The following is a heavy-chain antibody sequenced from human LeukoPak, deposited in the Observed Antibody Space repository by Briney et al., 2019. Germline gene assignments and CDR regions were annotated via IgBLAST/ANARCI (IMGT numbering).Heavy chain of an antibody. V-gene: IGHV1-46*03. CDR1: GYTFTSYY. J-gene: IGHJ4*02. CDR3: ATGRGSYYED. Sequence: ASVKVSCKASGYTFTSYYMHWVRQAPGQGLEWMGIINPSGGSTSYAQKFQGRVTMTRHTSTSTVSMELSSLRSEDTAVYYCATGRGSYYEDWGQGTLVTVSS. CDR2: INPSGGST. D-gene: IGHD1-26*01.